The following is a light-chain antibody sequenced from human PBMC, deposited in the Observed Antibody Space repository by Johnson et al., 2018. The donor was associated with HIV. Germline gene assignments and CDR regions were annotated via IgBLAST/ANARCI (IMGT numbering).Light chain of an antibody. CDR1: SFNIGNNY. Sequence: QSVLTQPPSVSAAPGQKVTISCSGSSFNIGNNYVSWYQQLPGTAPKLLIYENNKRPSGIPDRFSGSKSGTSATLGITGLQTGDEADYYCETWDSSLRAYVVGTGTKVTVL. CDR3: ETWDSSLRAYV. V-gene: IGLV1-51*02. CDR2: ENN. J-gene: IGLJ1*01.